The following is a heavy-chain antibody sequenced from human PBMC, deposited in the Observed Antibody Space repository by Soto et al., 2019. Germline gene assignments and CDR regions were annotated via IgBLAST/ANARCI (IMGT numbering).Heavy chain of an antibody. V-gene: IGHV1-69*13. CDR2: IIPIFGTA. CDR3: ASPIRDCSGGSCYPQNYYYYGMDV. CDR1: GGTFSSYA. Sequence: GASVKVSCKASGGTFSSYAISWVRQAPGQGLEWMGGIIPIFGTANYAQKFQGRVTITADESTSTAYMELSSLRSEDTAVYYCASPIRDCSGGSCYPQNYYYYGMDVWGQGTTVTVSS. J-gene: IGHJ6*02. D-gene: IGHD2-15*01.